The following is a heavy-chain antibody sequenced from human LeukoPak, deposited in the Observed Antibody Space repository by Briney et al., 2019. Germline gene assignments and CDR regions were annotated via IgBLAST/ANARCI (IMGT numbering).Heavy chain of an antibody. CDR1: GYTFTSYA. J-gene: IGHJ6*03. D-gene: IGHD5-18*01. Sequence: ASVKVSCKASGYTFTSYAMNWVRQAPGQGLEWMGWINTNTGNPTYAQGFTGRFVFSLDTSVSTAYLQTSSLKAEDTAVYYCARLSRGYSYGLGGPYYYYYMDVWGQGTTVTVSS. CDR3: ARLSRGYSYGLGGPYYYYYMDV. V-gene: IGHV7-4-1*02. CDR2: INTNTGNP.